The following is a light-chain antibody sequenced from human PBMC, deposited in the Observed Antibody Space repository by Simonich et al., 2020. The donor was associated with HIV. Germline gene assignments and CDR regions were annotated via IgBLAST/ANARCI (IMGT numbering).Light chain of an antibody. CDR2: GAS. CDR3: QQYNNWPPYT. J-gene: IGKJ2*01. Sequence: EIVMTQSPATLSVSPGERAPLSCRASQSVSSNLSCYQQKPGQAPRLLIYGASTRATGIPARCSGSGCGTEFTLTISSLQSADFAVYYCQQYNNWPPYTFGQGTKLEIK. V-gene: IGKV3-15*01. CDR1: QSVSSN.